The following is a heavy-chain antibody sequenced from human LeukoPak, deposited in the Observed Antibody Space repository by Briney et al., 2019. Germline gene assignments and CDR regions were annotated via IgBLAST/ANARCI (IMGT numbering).Heavy chain of an antibody. CDR3: ARAPSGVSFDY. CDR1: GGTLTSGGYS. D-gene: IGHD1-26*01. CDR2: IYYSGSA. V-gene: IGHV4-30-4*07. J-gene: IGHJ4*02. Sequence: SETLSLTCAVSGGTLTSGGYSWSWIRQSPGKALEWIGYIYYSGSAYYNPSLKSRVTISIDTSKNQFSLNLNSVTAADTAVYYCARAPSGVSFDYWGQGTLVTVSS.